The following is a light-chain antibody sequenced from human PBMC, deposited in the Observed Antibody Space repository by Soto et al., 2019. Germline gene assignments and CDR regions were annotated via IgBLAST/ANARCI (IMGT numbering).Light chain of an antibody. Sequence: DIQMTQSPSTLSASVGDRVTITRRASQSVTTWLAWYLQKPGKAPNLXIYDAYYLESGVQSRFSGSGSGTEFTLTIRSLQPDDFATYYCKQYNTFPITFGQGTRLEIK. J-gene: IGKJ5*01. CDR1: QSVTTW. V-gene: IGKV1-5*01. CDR2: DAY. CDR3: KQYNTFPIT.